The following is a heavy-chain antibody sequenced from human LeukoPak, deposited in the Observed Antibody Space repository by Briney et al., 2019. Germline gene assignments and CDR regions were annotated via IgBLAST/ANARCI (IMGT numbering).Heavy chain of an antibody. CDR3: AKVRVGTSDCFDY. Sequence: GGSLRLSCAASGFTFSSYAMSWVRQAPGRGLEWVSAMSGSSGSTYYADSVKGRFTISRDNSKNTLYLQMNSLRAEDSALYYCAKVRVGTSDCFDYWGQGTLVTVSS. CDR2: MSGSSGST. CDR1: GFTFSSYA. J-gene: IGHJ4*02. V-gene: IGHV3-23*01. D-gene: IGHD5-12*01.